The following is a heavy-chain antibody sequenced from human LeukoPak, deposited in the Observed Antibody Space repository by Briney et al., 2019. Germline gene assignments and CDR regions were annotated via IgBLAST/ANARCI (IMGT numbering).Heavy chain of an antibody. CDR3: ARYIFDY. V-gene: IGHV1-46*01. Sequence: GASVKVSFTASGYTFTNSYMHWVRLAPGQGLEWMGIINLSGGSTTYAQRFKGRVTMTRDTSTSTVYMELSSLRSDDTAAYFCARYIFDYWGQGTLVTVSS. CDR2: INLSGGST. J-gene: IGHJ4*02. CDR1: GYTFTNSY.